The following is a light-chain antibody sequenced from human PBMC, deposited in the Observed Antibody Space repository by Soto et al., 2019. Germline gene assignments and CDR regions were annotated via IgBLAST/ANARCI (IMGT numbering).Light chain of an antibody. CDR3: SSYTSDSSYV. Sequence: QSALTQPASVSGSPGQSITMSWTGTSSDVGLYDYVSWYQQHPGKAPQLMIYAVSNRPSGVSNRFSASKSGNTASLFISGLQAEDEADYYCSSYTSDSSYVFGSGTKVTVL. J-gene: IGLJ1*01. CDR2: AVS. CDR1: SSDVGLYDY. V-gene: IGLV2-14*01.